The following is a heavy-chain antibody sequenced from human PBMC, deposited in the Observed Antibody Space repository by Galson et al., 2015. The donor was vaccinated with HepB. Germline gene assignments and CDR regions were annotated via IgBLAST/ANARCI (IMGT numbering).Heavy chain of an antibody. V-gene: IGHV3-43*01. CDR1: GFTFDDFT. Sequence: SLRLSCAVSGFTFDDFTMHWVRHAPGRGLEWISLISWDGSSTFYVDSVKGRFTISRDNRKNSLFLEMNSLRVEDSALYYCAKDRGYCSNTNCYMGGMDVWGQGTTVTVSS. J-gene: IGHJ6*02. CDR3: AKDRGYCSNTNCYMGGMDV. CDR2: ISWDGSST. D-gene: IGHD2-2*02.